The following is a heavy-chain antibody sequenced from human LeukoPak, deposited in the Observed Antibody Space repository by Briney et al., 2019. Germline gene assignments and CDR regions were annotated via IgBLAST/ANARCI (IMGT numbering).Heavy chain of an antibody. CDR1: GGSISSYY. CDR2: IYYRGST. V-gene: IGHV4-59*01. Sequence: SETLSLTCTVSGGSISSYYWSWIRQPPGKGLEWIGYIYYRGSTNYNPSLKSRVTISVDTSKNQFSLKLSSVTAADTAVYYCARSGDSGYDWDDYWGQGTLVTVSS. J-gene: IGHJ4*02. D-gene: IGHD5-12*01. CDR3: ARSGDSGYDWDDY.